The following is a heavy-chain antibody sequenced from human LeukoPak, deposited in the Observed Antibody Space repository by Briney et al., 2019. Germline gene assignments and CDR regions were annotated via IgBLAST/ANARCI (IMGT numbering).Heavy chain of an antibody. V-gene: IGHV4-39*01. CDR1: GGSISSSSYY. CDR3: ARRGSSWSNFDY. J-gene: IGHJ4*02. CDR2: IYYSGST. Sequence: PSETLSLTRTVSGGSISSSSYYWGWIRQPPGKGLEWIGSIYYSGSTYYNPSLKSRVTISVDTSKNQFSLNLRSVTAADTAVYYCARRGSSWSNFDYWGQGTLVTVSS. D-gene: IGHD6-13*01.